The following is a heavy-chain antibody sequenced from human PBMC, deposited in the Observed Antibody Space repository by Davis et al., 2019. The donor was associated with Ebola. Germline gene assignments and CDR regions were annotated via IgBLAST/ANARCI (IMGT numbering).Heavy chain of an antibody. CDR3: TRDSPTSGGQSAFDI. Sequence: PGGSLRLSCAASGFTFSSYAMSWVRQAPGKGLEWVGRTRNKARSYTTEYAASVKGRFTISRDDSKNSMFLEINSLKTEDTAVYYCTRDSPTSGGQSAFDIWGQGTMVTVSS. CDR1: GFTFSSYA. D-gene: IGHD1-26*01. J-gene: IGHJ3*02. CDR2: TRNKARSYTT. V-gene: IGHV3-72*01.